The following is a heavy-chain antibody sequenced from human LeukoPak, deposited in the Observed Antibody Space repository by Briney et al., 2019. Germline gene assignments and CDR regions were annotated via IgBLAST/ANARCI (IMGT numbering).Heavy chain of an antibody. CDR2: IKQDGSEK. CDR1: GFTFSSYW. CDR3: ARQSSSWYYHDAFDI. J-gene: IGHJ3*02. D-gene: IGHD6-13*01. Sequence: GGSLRLSCAASGFTFSSYWMSWVRQAPGKGLESVANIKQDGSEKYYVDSVKGRFTIYRDNAKNSLYLQMNSLRAEDTAVYYCARQSSSWYYHDAFDIWGQGTMVTVSS. V-gene: IGHV3-7*03.